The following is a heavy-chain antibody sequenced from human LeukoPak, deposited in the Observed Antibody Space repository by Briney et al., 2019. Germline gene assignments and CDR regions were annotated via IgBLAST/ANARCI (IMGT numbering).Heavy chain of an antibody. CDR1: GFTFSSYE. J-gene: IGHJ4*02. V-gene: IGHV3-21*01. CDR3: VRVGEGYCSDY. CDR2: ISSSSSYI. Sequence: GGSLRLSCAASGFTFSSYEMNWVRQAPGKGLEWVSSISSSSSYIYYADSVKGRFTISRDNAKNSLYLQMNSLRAEDTAVYYCVRVGEGYCSDYWGQGTLVTVSS. D-gene: IGHD2-15*01.